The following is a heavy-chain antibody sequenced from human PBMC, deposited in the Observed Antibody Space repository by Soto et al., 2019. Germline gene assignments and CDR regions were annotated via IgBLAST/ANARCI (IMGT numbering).Heavy chain of an antibody. CDR2: IYHSGST. J-gene: IGHJ1*01. CDR1: GGSISSGGYS. V-gene: IGHV4-30-2*01. Sequence: SETLSLTCAVSGGSISSGGYSWSWIRQPPGKGLEWIGYIYHSGSTYYKPSLKSRVTISVDRSKNQFYLKLSSVTAADTAVYFCARTNYYDSSGYSHPTEYFQHWGQGTLVTVSS. D-gene: IGHD3-22*01. CDR3: ARTNYYDSSGYSHPTEYFQH.